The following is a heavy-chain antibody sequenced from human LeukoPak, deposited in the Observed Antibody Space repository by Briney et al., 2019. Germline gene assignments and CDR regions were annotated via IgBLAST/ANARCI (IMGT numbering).Heavy chain of an antibody. V-gene: IGHV1-69*06. CDR3: ASSNGYSSGWYLPITDY. Sequence: SVKVSCKASGYTFTNYAINWVRQAPGQGLEWMGGIIPIFGTANYAQKFQGRVTITADKSTSTAYMELSSLRSEDTAVYYCASSNGYSSGWYLPITDYWGQGTLVTVSS. CDR2: IIPIFGTA. CDR1: GYTFTNYA. D-gene: IGHD6-19*01. J-gene: IGHJ4*02.